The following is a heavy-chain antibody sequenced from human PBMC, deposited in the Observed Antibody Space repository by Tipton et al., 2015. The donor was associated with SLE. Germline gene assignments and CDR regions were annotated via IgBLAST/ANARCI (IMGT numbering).Heavy chain of an antibody. D-gene: IGHD1-7*01. J-gene: IGHJ5*02. V-gene: IGHV4-38-2*01. CDR2: IYHSGNT. CDR1: GYPISSGYY. Sequence: VSGYPISSGYYWGWIRQPPGKGLEWFGSIYHSGNTYYNPSLKSQVTISVDTSKNQFSLKLTSVTAADTAVYYCARINWNYFPDPNWFDPWGQGTLVTVSS. CDR3: ARINWNYFPDPNWFDP.